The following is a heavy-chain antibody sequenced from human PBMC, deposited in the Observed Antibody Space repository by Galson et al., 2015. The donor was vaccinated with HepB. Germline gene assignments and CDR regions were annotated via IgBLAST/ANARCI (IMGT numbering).Heavy chain of an antibody. CDR3: ARGPTIFGVEISDDALDI. Sequence: CIVSGGSISSGDYYWSWIRQPPGKGLEWIGYIYYSGSTYYNPSLKSRVTISIDTSKNQFSLKLSSVTAADTAMYYCARGPTIFGVEISDDALDIWGQGTMATVSS. D-gene: IGHD3-3*01. J-gene: IGHJ3*02. V-gene: IGHV4-30-4*01. CDR2: IYYSGST. CDR1: GGSISSGDYY.